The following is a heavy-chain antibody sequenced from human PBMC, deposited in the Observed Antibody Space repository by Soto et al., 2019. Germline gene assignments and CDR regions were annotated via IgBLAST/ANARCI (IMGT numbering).Heavy chain of an antibody. J-gene: IGHJ6*02. V-gene: IGHV3-30-3*01. CDR3: ARGGVGAPYYYYGMDV. CDR1: GFTFSSYA. D-gene: IGHD1-26*01. CDR2: ISYDGSNK. Sequence: GGSLRLSCGASGFTFSSYAMHWVRQAPGKGLEWVAVISYDGSNKYYADSVKGRFTISRDNSKNTLYLQMNSLRAEDTAVYYCARGGVGAPYYYYGMDVWGQGTTVTVS.